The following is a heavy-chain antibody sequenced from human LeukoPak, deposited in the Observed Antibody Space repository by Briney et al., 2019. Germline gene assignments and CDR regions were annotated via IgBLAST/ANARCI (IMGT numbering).Heavy chain of an antibody. D-gene: IGHD2-15*01. V-gene: IGHV3-21*01. CDR3: ARWGVVVAATPGYYGMDV. J-gene: IGHJ6*02. CDR1: GFTFSSYS. Sequence: GGSLRLSCAASGFTFSSYSMNWVRQAPGKGLEWVSSISSSSSYIYYAGSVKGRFTISRDNAKNSLYLQMNSLRAEDTAVYYCARWGVVVAATPGYYGMDVWGQGTTVTVSS. CDR2: ISSSSSYI.